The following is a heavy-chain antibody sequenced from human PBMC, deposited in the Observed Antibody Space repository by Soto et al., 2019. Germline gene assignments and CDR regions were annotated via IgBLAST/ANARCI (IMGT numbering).Heavy chain of an antibody. CDR1: GGSISSSSYY. V-gene: IGHV4-39*01. CDR2: IYYSGCI. Sequence: PSETLSLTCTVSGGSISSSSYYWGWIRQPPGKGLEWIGSIYYSGCIYYNPSLKSRVTISVDTSKNQFSLKLSSVTAADTAVYYCARHRNMYSSSWYDEYYGMDVWGQGTTVTVSS. D-gene: IGHD6-13*01. CDR3: ARHRNMYSSSWYDEYYGMDV. J-gene: IGHJ6*02.